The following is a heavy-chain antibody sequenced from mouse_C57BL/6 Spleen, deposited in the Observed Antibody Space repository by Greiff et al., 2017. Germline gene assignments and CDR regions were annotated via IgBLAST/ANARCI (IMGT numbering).Heavy chain of an antibody. J-gene: IGHJ2*01. CDR2: INPSNGGT. D-gene: IGHD1-1*01. CDR3: ARERNYGTGY. V-gene: IGHV1-53*01. CDR1: GYTFTSYW. Sequence: QVQLQQPGTELVKPGASVKLSCKASGYTFTSYWLHWVKQRPGQGLEWIGNINPSNGGTNYNEKFKSKATLTVAKSSNTAYMQLSSLTSEDSAAYYCARERNYGTGYWGQGTTRTVSS.